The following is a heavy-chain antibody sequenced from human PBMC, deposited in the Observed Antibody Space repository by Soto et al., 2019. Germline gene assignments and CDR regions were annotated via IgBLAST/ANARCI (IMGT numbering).Heavy chain of an antibody. Sequence: PSETLSLTCTVSGGSISSGGYYWSWIRQHPGKGLEWIGYIYYSGSTYYNPSLKSRVTISVDTSKNQFSLKLSSVTAADTAVYYCARWAMTTVFYYYYGMDVWGQGTTVTVSS. D-gene: IGHD4-17*01. CDR2: IYYSGST. J-gene: IGHJ6*02. CDR3: ARWAMTTVFYYYYGMDV. V-gene: IGHV4-31*03. CDR1: GGSISSGGYY.